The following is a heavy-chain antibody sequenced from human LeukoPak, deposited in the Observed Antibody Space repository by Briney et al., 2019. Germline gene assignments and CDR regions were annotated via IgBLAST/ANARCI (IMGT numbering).Heavy chain of an antibody. J-gene: IGHJ6*02. CDR3: ARHSGSHVHYYYGMDV. D-gene: IGHD1-26*01. CDR2: IIPILGIA. Sequence: GASVKVSCNASGGTFSSYAISWVRQAPGQGLEWMRRIIPILGIANYAQKFQGRVTITADKSTSTAYMELSSLRSEDTAVYYCARHSGSHVHYYYGMDVWGQRTTVTVSS. V-gene: IGHV1-69*04. CDR1: GGTFSSYA.